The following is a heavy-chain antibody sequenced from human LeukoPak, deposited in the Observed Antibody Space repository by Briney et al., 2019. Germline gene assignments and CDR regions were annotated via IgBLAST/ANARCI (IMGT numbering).Heavy chain of an antibody. CDR1: GYTFSSYG. D-gene: IGHD3-3*02. Sequence: ASVNLSCKASGYTFSSYGISWVRQAPGQGLEWMGWISAYNGNTNYAQKLQGRVSMTIDTSTSTAYLELRSLRSDDTAVYYCATALLATTYCYGMDAGARGTLSPVSS. J-gene: IGHJ6*01. CDR2: ISAYNGNT. V-gene: IGHV1-18*01. CDR3: ATALLATTYCYGMDA.